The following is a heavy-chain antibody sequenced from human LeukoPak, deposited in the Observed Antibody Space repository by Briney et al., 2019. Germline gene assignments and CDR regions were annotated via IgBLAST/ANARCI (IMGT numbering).Heavy chain of an antibody. V-gene: IGHV3-23*01. CDR3: ANPLDTTGDCYYMDV. D-gene: IGHD5-18*01. CDR2: ISGSGSST. J-gene: IGHJ6*03. CDR1: GFTFSSYA. Sequence: GGSLRLSCAASGFTFSSYAMSWVRQAPGKGLEWVSAISGSGSSTYYADSVKGRFTISRDNSKNTLYLQMNSLRAEDTAVYYCANPLDTTGDCYYMDVWGKGTTVTVSS.